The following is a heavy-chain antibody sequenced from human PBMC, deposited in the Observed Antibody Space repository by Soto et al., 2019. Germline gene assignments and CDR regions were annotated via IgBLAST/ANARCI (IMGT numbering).Heavy chain of an antibody. CDR1: GFTFSSYS. D-gene: IGHD2-15*01. V-gene: IGHV3-21*01. CDR2: ISSSSSYI. CDR3: ARIPGYCSGGSCYYFDY. Sequence: GGSLRLSCAASGFTFSSYSMNWVRQAPGKGLEWVSSISSSSSYIYYADSVKGRFTISRDNAKNSLYLQMNSLRAEDTAVYYCARIPGYCSGGSCYYFDYWGQGTLVTVSS. J-gene: IGHJ4*02.